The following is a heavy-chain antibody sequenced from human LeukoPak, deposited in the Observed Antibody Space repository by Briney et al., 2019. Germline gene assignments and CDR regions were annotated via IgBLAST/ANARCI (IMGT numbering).Heavy chain of an antibody. Sequence: ASVKVSCKVSGYTLTELSMHWVRQAPGKGLEWMGGFDPEDGETIYAQKFQGRVTMTEDTSTDTAYMELSSLGSEDTAVYYCATEIKGYYYDSSGYYNHFDYWGQGTLVTVSS. D-gene: IGHD3-22*01. CDR1: GYTLTELS. CDR2: FDPEDGET. J-gene: IGHJ4*02. CDR3: ATEIKGYYYDSSGYYNHFDY. V-gene: IGHV1-24*01.